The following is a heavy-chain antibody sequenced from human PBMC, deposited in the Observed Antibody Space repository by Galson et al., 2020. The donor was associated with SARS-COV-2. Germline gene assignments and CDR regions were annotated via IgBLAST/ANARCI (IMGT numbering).Heavy chain of an antibody. D-gene: IGHD4-17*01. Sequence: KIGESLKISCNGSGYSFTSYWIGWVRQMPGKGLEWMGIIYPGDSDTRYSPSFQGQVTISADKSISTAYLQWSSLKASDTAMYYCARHRVYGGNPYDAFDIWGQGTMVTVSS. CDR2: IYPGDSDT. J-gene: IGHJ3*02. CDR3: ARHRVYGGNPYDAFDI. CDR1: GYSFTSYW. V-gene: IGHV5-51*01.